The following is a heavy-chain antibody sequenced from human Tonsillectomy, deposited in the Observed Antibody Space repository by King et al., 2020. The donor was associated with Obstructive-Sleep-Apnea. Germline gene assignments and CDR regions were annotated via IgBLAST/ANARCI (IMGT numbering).Heavy chain of an antibody. D-gene: IGHD2-2*01. Sequence: QLVQSGAEVKKPGSSVKVSCKASGGTFSSYAISWVRQAPGQGLKWMGGIIPIFGTANYAQKFQGRVTITADESTSTAYMELSSLRSEDTAVYYCARDLEVPAAMFVYYGMDVWGQGTTVTVSS. CDR1: GGTFSSYA. CDR2: IIPIFGTA. CDR3: ARDLEVPAAMFVYYGMDV. J-gene: IGHJ6*02. V-gene: IGHV1-69*12.